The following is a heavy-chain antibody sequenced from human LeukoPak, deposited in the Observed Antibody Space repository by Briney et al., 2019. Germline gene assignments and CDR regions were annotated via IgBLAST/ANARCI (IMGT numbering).Heavy chain of an antibody. CDR1: GFTYSSYA. J-gene: IGHJ4*02. D-gene: IGHD2-15*01. CDR2: ISYDGSHK. V-gene: IGHV3-30-3*01. CDR3: ARGYCSGGNCYSGDY. Sequence: GGSLRLSCAASGFTYSSYAMHWVRQAPGKGLEWVAVISYDGSHKYYADSVKGRITISRDNSKNTLYLQMNSLRAEDTAVYYCARGYCSGGNCYSGDYWGQGTLVTVSS.